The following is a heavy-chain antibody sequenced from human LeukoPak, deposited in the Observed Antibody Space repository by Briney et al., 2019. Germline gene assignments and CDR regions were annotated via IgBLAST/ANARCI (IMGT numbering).Heavy chain of an antibody. V-gene: IGHV4-38-2*02. CDR1: GYSISSGYY. CDR2: IYHSGST. Sequence: PSETLSLTCTVSGYSISSGYYWGWIRQPPGKGLEWIGSIYHSGSTYYNPSLKSRVTISVDTSKNQFSLKLSSVTAADTAVYYCAKRGGMYPAHYFDYWGQGTLVTVSS. D-gene: IGHD6-13*01. CDR3: AKRGGMYPAHYFDY. J-gene: IGHJ4*02.